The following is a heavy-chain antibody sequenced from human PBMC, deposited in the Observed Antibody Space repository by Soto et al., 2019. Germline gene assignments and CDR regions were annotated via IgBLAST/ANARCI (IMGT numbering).Heavy chain of an antibody. D-gene: IGHD5-12*01. V-gene: IGHV4-59*08. Sequence: PSETLSLTCTVSGGSISSYYWSWIRQPPGKGLEWIGFIYYSGSTNYNPSLKSRVTISVDTSKNQFSLKLSSVTAADTAVYYCGTLYVDIEATAPINFDYWGKETLVTFPS. CDR2: IYYSGST. CDR3: GTLYVDIEATAPINFDY. J-gene: IGHJ4*02. CDR1: GGSISSYY.